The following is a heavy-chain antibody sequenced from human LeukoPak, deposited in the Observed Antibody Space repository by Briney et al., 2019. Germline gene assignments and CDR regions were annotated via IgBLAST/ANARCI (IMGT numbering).Heavy chain of an antibody. CDR3: AKGGTHGGGADY. CDR2: IYHSGST. V-gene: IGHV4-38-2*02. Sequence: SETLSLACTVSGYSISSGYYWGWIRQPPGKGLEWIGIIYHSGSTYYNPSLKSRVTISLDTSNNQVSLRLSSVTAADTAVYYCAKGGTHGGGADYWGQGTLVTVSS. D-gene: IGHD1-26*01. J-gene: IGHJ4*02. CDR1: GYSISSGYY.